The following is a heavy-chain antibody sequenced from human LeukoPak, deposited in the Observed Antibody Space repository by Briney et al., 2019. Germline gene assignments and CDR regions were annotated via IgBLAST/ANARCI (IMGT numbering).Heavy chain of an antibody. J-gene: IGHJ3*02. V-gene: IGHV4-4*02. Sequence: SETLSLTCAVSGGSISSSNWWSWVRQPPGKGLEWIGEIYHSGSTNYNPSLKSRVTISVDKSKNQFSLKLSSVTAADTAVYYCARSRDGYKGDAFDIWGQGTMVTVSS. CDR3: ARSRDGYKGDAFDI. CDR2: IYHSGST. CDR1: GGSISSSNW. D-gene: IGHD5-24*01.